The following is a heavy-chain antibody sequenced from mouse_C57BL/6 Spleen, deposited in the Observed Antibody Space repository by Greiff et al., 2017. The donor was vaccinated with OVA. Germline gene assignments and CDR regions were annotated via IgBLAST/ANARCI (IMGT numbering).Heavy chain of an antibody. J-gene: IGHJ4*01. Sequence: VQLKESGPELVKPGDSVKISCKASGYSFTGYFMNWVMQSHGKSLEWIGRINPYNGDTFYNQKFKGKATLTVDKSSSTAHMELRSLTSEDSAVYYCAKEYDYVHAMDYWGKGTSVTVSS. CDR3: AKEYDYVHAMDY. V-gene: IGHV1-20*01. CDR2: INPYNGDT. CDR1: GYSFTGYF. D-gene: IGHD2-4*01.